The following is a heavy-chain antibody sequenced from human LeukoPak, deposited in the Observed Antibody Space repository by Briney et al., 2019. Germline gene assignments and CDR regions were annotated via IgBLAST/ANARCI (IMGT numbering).Heavy chain of an antibody. CDR2: IFGDGGSP. CDR3: AKGLRTGRPQFDY. J-gene: IGHJ4*02. V-gene: IGHV3-43*02. D-gene: IGHD3/OR15-3a*01. Sequence: KPGGSLRLSCAASGFTFDDYAMHWVRQAPGKGLEWVSLIFGDGGSPYYADSVKGRFTISRDNSKNSLFLQMNSLRTEDTALYFCAKGLRTGRPQFDYWGQGTLVTVSS. CDR1: GFTFDDYA.